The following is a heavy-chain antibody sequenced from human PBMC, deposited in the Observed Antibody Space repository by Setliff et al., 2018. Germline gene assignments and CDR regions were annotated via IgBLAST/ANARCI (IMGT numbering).Heavy chain of an antibody. D-gene: IGHD2-15*01. CDR2: ISAYNGNT. J-gene: IGHJ4*02. V-gene: IGHV1-18*01. CDR3: ARAVGYCSGGSCYKGDDY. Sequence: GASVKVSCKASGYTFTSYSISWVRQAPGQGLEWMGWISAYNGNTNYAQKLQGRVTMTTDTSTNTAYMEVRSLGSDDTAMYYCARAVGYCSGGSCYKGDDYWGQGTLVTAPQ. CDR1: GYTFTSYS.